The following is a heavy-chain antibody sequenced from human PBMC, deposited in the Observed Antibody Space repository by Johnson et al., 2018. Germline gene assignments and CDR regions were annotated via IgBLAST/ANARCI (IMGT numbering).Heavy chain of an antibody. J-gene: IGHJ4*02. CDR3: VRSAWGSIDY. Sequence: VQLVQSGGGLVQPGGSLGLSCAASGFIFHNYWMSWVRQAPGKGLEWVANIRQDGSDKYYVDSMKGRCTISRDNAKNSASRQMNSLTPEDMALYYCVRSAWGSIDYWGRGTLVIVSS. CDR2: IRQDGSDK. CDR1: GFIFHNYW. V-gene: IGHV3-7*01. D-gene: IGHD7-27*01.